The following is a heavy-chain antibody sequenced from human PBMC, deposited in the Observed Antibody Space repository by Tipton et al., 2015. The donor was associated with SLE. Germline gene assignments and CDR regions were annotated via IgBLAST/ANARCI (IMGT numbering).Heavy chain of an antibody. V-gene: IGHV4-59*08. CDR2: IDDSGYT. J-gene: IGHJ4*02. Sequence: TLSLTCTVSGGSITSYYWSWIRQPPGKGLEWIGDIDDSGYTNYNPSLKSRVTISVDTPKNQFSLNLTSVTAADTAVYYCARHSWFYYGTGSHIDYWGQGILVTVSS. CDR1: GGSITSYY. D-gene: IGHD3-10*01. CDR3: ARHSWFYYGTGSHIDY.